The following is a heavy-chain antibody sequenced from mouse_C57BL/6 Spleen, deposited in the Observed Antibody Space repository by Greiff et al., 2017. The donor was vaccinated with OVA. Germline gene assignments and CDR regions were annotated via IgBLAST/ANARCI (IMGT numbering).Heavy chain of an antibody. D-gene: IGHD4-1*01. J-gene: IGHJ4*01. CDR2: IYPGDGDT. Sequence: VKLVESGPELVKPGASVKISCKASGYAFSSSWMNWVKQRPGKGLEWIGRIYPGDGDTNYNGKFKGKATLTADKSSSTAYMQLSSLTSEDSAVYDCSGWLTGTRYAMDYWGQGTSVTVSS. CDR1: GYAFSSSW. V-gene: IGHV1-82*01. CDR3: SGWLTGTRYAMDY.